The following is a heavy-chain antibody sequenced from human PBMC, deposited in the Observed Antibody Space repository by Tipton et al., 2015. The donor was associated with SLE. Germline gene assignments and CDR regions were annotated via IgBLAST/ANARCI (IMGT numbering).Heavy chain of an antibody. D-gene: IGHD1-26*01. CDR1: GGSVSSNY. J-gene: IGHJ4*02. V-gene: IGHV4-59*02. CDR2: IDYRDIT. CDR3: AKDSGTYYFDF. Sequence: TLSLTCTVSGGSVSSNYWSWIRQPPGKGLEWIGYIDYRDITNYNPSLKSRVAMSIDTSKNQFSLKLSSVTAADTAVYYCAKDSGTYYFDFWGQGVLVNVSS.